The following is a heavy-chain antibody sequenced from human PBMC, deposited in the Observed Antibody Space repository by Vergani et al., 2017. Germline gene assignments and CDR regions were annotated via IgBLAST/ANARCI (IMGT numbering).Heavy chain of an antibody. CDR2: INHSGST. CDR1: GGSFSGYH. CDR3: ARARGYSVWDGLVD. V-gene: IGHV4-34*01. Sequence: QVQLQQWGAGLLKPSETLSLTCAVYGGSFSGYHWSWIRQPPGKGLEWIGEINHSGSTNYNPSLKSRVTISVDTSKNHFSLKLRSVTAADTAVYYCARARGYSVWDGLVDWGQGTLVTVSS. J-gene: IGHJ4*02. D-gene: IGHD3-16*01.